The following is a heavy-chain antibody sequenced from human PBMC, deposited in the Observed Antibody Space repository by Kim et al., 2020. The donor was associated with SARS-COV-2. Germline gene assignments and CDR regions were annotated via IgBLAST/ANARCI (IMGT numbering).Heavy chain of an antibody. D-gene: IGHD6-19*01. J-gene: IGHJ5*02. V-gene: IGHV5-10-1*01. CDR3: ARLPDDIAVADNWFDP. Sequence: SFQGHVTISADKSISTAYLQWSSLKASDTAMYYCARLPDDIAVADNWFDPWGQGTLVTVSS.